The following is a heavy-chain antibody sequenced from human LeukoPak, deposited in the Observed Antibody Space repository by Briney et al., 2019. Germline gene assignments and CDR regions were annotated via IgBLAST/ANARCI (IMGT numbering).Heavy chain of an antibody. Sequence: GGSLRLSCAAAGFTFSSHDMHWVRQATGKGLEWVSAIGTAGDTYYPGSVKGRFTISRENAKNSLHLQMNSLRAGDTAVYYCVRARQGLGTRQIDAFDLWGQGTMVTVSS. CDR3: VRARQGLGTRQIDAFDL. D-gene: IGHD6-19*01. CDR2: IGTAGDT. V-gene: IGHV3-13*01. J-gene: IGHJ3*01. CDR1: GFTFSSHD.